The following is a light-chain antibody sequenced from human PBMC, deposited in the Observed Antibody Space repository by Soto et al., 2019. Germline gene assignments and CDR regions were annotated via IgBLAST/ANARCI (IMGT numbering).Light chain of an antibody. Sequence: EIVLTQSPATLSLSPGERATLSCRASQSVSSYLAWYQQKPGQAPRLLISDASNRATGIPARFSGSGSGTAFTLTTSSLEPEDFAVYYCQQRSDWQTFGQGTKVEIK. J-gene: IGKJ1*01. V-gene: IGKV3-11*01. CDR3: QQRSDWQT. CDR2: DAS. CDR1: QSVSSY.